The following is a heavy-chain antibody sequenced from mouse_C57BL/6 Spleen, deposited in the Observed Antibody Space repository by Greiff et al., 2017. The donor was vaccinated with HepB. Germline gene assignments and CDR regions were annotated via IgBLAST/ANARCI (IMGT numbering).Heavy chain of an antibody. Sequence: VQLQQPGAELVKPGASVKLSCKASGYTFTSYWMHWVKQRPGQGLEWIGMIHPNSGSTNYNEKFKSKATLTVDKSSSTAYMQLSSLTSEDSAVYYCASYYYSSSYWYFDVWGTGTTVTVAS. V-gene: IGHV1-64*01. CDR2: IHPNSGST. CDR3: ASYYYSSSYWYFDV. J-gene: IGHJ1*03. CDR1: GYTFTSYW. D-gene: IGHD1-1*01.